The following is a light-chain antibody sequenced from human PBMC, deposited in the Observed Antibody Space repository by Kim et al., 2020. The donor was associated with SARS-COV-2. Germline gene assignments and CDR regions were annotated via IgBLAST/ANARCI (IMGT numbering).Light chain of an antibody. V-gene: IGLV3-27*01. Sequence: VSGSPGQTAMCTCSGDVRARKYARWFQQEPGQAPVLVIYKDSERPSGIPERFSGSSSGTTVTLTISGAQVEDEADYYCYSAADKGVFGGGTQLTVL. CDR3: YSAADKGV. CDR2: KDS. CDR1: VRARKY. J-gene: IGLJ2*01.